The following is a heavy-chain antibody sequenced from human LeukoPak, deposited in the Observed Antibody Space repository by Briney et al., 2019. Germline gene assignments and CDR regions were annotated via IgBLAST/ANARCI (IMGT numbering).Heavy chain of an antibody. J-gene: IGHJ4*02. V-gene: IGHV3-11*04. D-gene: IGHD1-7*01. CDR3: AREDDWNYEDY. Sequence: GGSLRLSCAASGFTFSDYYMSWIRQAPGKGLEWLSYISKNGKTIYCADSVKGRFTISRDNARNSLYLQMNSLRAADTAIYYCAREDDWNYEDYWGQGTLVTVSS. CDR2: ISKNGKTI. CDR1: GFTFSDYY.